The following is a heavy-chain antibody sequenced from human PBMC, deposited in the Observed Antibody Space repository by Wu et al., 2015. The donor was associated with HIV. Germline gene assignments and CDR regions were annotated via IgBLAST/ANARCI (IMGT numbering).Heavy chain of an antibody. CDR2: MNPNSGKT. CDR1: GYTFTNYG. D-gene: IGHD2-8*01. J-gene: IGHJ6*03. Sequence: QVQLMQSGAEVKKPGASVKVSCKASGYTFTNYGINWVRQATGQGLEWMGYMNPNSGKTGYAQKFQGRVTMTSNTSISTAYMELSSLRSEDTAVYYCARAFSGNGDYYYYMDVWGKGTTVTVSS. CDR3: ARAFSGNGDYYYYMDV. V-gene: IGHV1-8*01.